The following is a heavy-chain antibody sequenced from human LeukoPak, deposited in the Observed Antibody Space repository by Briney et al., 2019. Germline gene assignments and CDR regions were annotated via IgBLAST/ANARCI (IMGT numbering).Heavy chain of an antibody. CDR1: GFAFNNYW. CDR2: IRTDGLET. D-gene: IGHD3-3*01. Sequence: GRSLRLSCEASGFAFNNYWMHWVRQAPGKGLVWVSRIRTDGLETSYADSVKGRFTVSRDNAKNTLYLQMNSLRAEDTAVYYCARVMSGYYVVLDVWGQGTMVTVPS. J-gene: IGHJ3*01. V-gene: IGHV3-74*01. CDR3: ARVMSGYYVVLDV.